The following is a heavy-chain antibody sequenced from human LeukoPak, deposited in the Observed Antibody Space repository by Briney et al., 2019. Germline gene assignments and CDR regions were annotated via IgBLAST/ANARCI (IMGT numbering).Heavy chain of an antibody. CDR1: GGTFSSYA. Sequence: ASVKVSCTASGGTFSSYAISWVRQAPGQGLEWMGGIIPIFGTANYAQKFQGRVTITADESTSTAYMELSSLRSEDTAVYYCARAISSGSYPDYWGQGTLVTVSS. J-gene: IGHJ4*02. CDR3: ARAISSGSYPDY. V-gene: IGHV1-69*13. CDR2: IIPIFGTA. D-gene: IGHD1-26*01.